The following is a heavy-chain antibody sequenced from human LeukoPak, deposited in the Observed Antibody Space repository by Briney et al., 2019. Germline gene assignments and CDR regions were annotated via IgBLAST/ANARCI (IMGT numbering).Heavy chain of an antibody. D-gene: IGHD2-15*01. CDR3: AKGTVGYCSGGSFYPLYT. CDR2: ISGSGSSI. CDR1: GFTFSSYA. V-gene: IGHV3-23*01. J-gene: IGHJ5*02. Sequence: GGSLRLSCAAPGFTFSSYAMGRVRQAPGKGLEWVSAISGSGSSIYYADSVKGRFTSSRDNSKNTLYLQMNSLRAEDTAVYYCAKGTVGYCSGGSFYPLYTWGQGTLVTVSS.